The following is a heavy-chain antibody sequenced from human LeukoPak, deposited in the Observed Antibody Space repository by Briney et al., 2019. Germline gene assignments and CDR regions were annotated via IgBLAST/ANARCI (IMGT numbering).Heavy chain of an antibody. D-gene: IGHD3-10*01. CDR3: ARDREYYGSGSPGAFDI. J-gene: IGHJ3*02. CDR2: IYYSGST. CDR1: GGSISSGGYY. V-gene: IGHV4-31*03. Sequence: SQTLSLTCTVSGGSISSGGYYWSWIRQHPGKDLEWIGYIYYSGSTYYNPSLKSRVTISVDTSKNQFSLKLSSVTAADTAVYYCARDREYYGSGSPGAFDIWGQGTMVTVSS.